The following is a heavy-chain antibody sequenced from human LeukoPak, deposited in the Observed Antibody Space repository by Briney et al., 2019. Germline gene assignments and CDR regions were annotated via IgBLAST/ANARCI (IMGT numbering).Heavy chain of an antibody. J-gene: IGHJ6*02. Sequence: PGGSLRLSCAASGFTFSSYSMNWVRQAPGKGLEWVSYISSSSSTIYYADSVKGRFTISRDNAKNSLYLQMNSLRDEDTAVYYCARENPEYYYYYYGMDVWGQGTTVTVSS. CDR1: GFTFSSYS. CDR2: ISSSSSTI. CDR3: ARENPEYYYYYYGMDV. V-gene: IGHV3-48*02.